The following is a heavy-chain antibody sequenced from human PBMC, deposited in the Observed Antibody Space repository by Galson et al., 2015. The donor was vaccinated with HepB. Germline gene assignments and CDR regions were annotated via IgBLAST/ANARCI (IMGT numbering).Heavy chain of an antibody. D-gene: IGHD3-10*01. Sequence: QSGAEEKRPRDSLKISSGGSGYNFTIYWIAWVRQMPGKGLAWMGMIYPDDSDTRYSPSFQGQVTMSIDKSINTAYLQWNSLKASDTALYFRARMCVNFLRGVPYKSGFDYWGQGTLVTVSS. CDR3: ARMCVNFLRGVPYKSGFDY. V-gene: IGHV5-51*03. CDR1: GYNFTIYW. CDR2: IYPDDSDT. J-gene: IGHJ4*02.